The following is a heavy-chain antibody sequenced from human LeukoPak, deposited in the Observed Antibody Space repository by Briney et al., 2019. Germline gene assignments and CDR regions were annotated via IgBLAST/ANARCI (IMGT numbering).Heavy chain of an antibody. V-gene: IGHV1-8*03. CDR1: GYTFTTLD. D-gene: IGHD2-15*01. CDR2: INPNSGNR. CDR3: ARVDGSPDY. Sequence: GASVKVSCKASGYTFTTLDINWVRQATGQGLEWMGWINPNSGNRGYAQKFQGRVTITRDTSISTAYMELSSLRSEDTAVYYCARVDGSPDYWGQGTLVTVPS. J-gene: IGHJ4*02.